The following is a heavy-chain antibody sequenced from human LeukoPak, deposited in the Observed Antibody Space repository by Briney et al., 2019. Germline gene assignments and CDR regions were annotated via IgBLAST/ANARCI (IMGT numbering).Heavy chain of an antibody. CDR1: GFTFSSYS. CDR2: ISSSSSTI. J-gene: IGHJ3*02. CDR3: ARDLDYYDSSGQEDAFDI. V-gene: IGHV3-48*01. Sequence: GGSLRLSCAASGFTFSSYSMNWVRQTPGKGLEWVSYISSSSSTIYYADSVKGRFTISRDNAKNSLYLQMNSLRAEDTAVYYCARDLDYYDSSGQEDAFDIWGQGTMVTVSS. D-gene: IGHD3-22*01.